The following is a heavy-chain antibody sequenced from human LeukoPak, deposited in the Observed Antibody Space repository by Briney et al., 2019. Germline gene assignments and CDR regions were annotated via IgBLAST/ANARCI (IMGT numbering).Heavy chain of an antibody. D-gene: IGHD3-3*01. Sequence: ASVKVSCKASGYTFTGYYMHWVRQAPGQGLEWMGWINPNSGGTNCAQKFQGRVTMTRDTSISTAYMELSRLRSDDTAVYYCARYGTIFGVVTLDYWGQGTLVTVSS. CDR1: GYTFTGYY. J-gene: IGHJ4*02. V-gene: IGHV1-2*02. CDR3: ARYGTIFGVVTLDY. CDR2: INPNSGGT.